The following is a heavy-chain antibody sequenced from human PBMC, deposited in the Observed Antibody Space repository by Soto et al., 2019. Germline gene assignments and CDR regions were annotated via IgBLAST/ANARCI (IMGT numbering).Heavy chain of an antibody. CDR3: GRGHAKFDP. Sequence: QIQLVQSGAEMKKPGASVKVSCKASGYTFTNYAMHWVRQAPGQRLEWMGRINTANGDTIYSQNFQGRVTITRDTSASTVYLELSSLRFEDTAVYYCGRGHAKFDPWGQGTLVTVSS. D-gene: IGHD2-2*01. J-gene: IGHJ5*02. V-gene: IGHV1-3*04. CDR1: GYTFTNYA. CDR2: INTANGDT.